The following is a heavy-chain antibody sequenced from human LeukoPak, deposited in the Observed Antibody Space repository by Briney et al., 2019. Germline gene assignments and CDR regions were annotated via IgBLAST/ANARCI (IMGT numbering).Heavy chain of an antibody. V-gene: IGHV1-2*02. D-gene: IGHD4-17*01. Sequence: ASVKVSCKPSGYTFTGYYLHWVRQDPGQGLEWMGWVNPNSGGTNYAKRFEGRVTMTRDTSISTAYMELSRLTSDDTAVYYCARARSVTWTFSYFDYWGRGTLVTVSS. CDR3: ARARSVTWTFSYFDY. J-gene: IGHJ4*02. CDR1: GYTFTGYY. CDR2: VNPNSGGT.